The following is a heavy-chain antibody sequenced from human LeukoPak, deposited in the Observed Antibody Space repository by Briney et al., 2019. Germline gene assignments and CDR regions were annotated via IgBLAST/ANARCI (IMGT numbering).Heavy chain of an antibody. V-gene: IGHV4-34*01. CDR2: IYHSGST. Sequence: SETLSLTCAVYGGSFSGYYGSWIRQPPGKGLEWIGSIYHSGSTYYNPSLKSRVTISVDTSKNQFSLKLSSVTAADTAVYYCARQTWYYDILTGYYVRYFDYWGQGTLVTVSS. J-gene: IGHJ4*02. D-gene: IGHD3-9*01. CDR3: ARQTWYYDILTGYYVRYFDY. CDR1: GGSFSGYY.